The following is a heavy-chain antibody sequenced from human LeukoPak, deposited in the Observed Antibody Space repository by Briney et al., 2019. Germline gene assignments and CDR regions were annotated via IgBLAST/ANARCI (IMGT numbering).Heavy chain of an antibody. Sequence: GGSLGLSCTASGFTFSSYSMNWVRQAPGKGLEWVSSISTSSSYIYYADSVKGQFTISRDNAKNTLYLQMNSLRAEDTAVYYCARVGAVAGTGDYWGQGTLVTVSS. CDR3: ARVGAVAGTGDY. V-gene: IGHV3-21*01. D-gene: IGHD6-19*01. CDR1: GFTFSSYS. CDR2: ISTSSSYI. J-gene: IGHJ4*02.